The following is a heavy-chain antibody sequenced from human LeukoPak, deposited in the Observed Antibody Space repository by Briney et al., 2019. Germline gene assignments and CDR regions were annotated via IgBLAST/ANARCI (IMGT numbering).Heavy chain of an antibody. Sequence: SETLSLTCTVSGGSISSYYWSWIRQPPGKGLEWIGYIYYSGSTNYNPSLKSQVTISVDTSKNQFSLKLSSVTAADTAVYYCARVRYSSSWALFDYWGQGTLVTVSS. CDR1: GGSISSYY. CDR3: ARVRYSSSWALFDY. D-gene: IGHD6-13*01. CDR2: IYYSGST. V-gene: IGHV4-59*01. J-gene: IGHJ4*02.